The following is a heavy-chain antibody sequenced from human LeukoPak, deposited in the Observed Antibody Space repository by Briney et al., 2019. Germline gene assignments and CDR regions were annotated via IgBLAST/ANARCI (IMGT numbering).Heavy chain of an antibody. D-gene: IGHD3-10*01. J-gene: IGHJ4*02. CDR1: GFTFSSYW. CDR3: ARLRESYYFDY. V-gene: IGHV3-7*03. Sequence: PGGSLRLSCAASGFTFSSYWMSWVRQAPGKGLEWVANIKQDGSEKYYVDSVKGRFTISRDNAKNSLYLQMNSLRAEDTAIYFCARLRESYYFDYWGQGTLVTVSS. CDR2: IKQDGSEK.